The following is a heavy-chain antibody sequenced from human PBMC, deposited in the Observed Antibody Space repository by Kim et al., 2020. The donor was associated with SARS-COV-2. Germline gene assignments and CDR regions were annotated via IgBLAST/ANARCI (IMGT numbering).Heavy chain of an antibody. CDR2: INAGNGNT. CDR1: GYTFTSYA. Sequence: ASVKVSCKASGYTFTSYAMHWVRQAPGQRLEWMGWINAGNGNTKYSQKFQGRVTITRDTSASTAYMELSSLRSEDTAVYYCARARWVGYSNYGMDVWGQGTTVTVSS. V-gene: IGHV1-3*01. J-gene: IGHJ6*02. CDR3: ARARWVGYSNYGMDV. D-gene: IGHD5-18*01.